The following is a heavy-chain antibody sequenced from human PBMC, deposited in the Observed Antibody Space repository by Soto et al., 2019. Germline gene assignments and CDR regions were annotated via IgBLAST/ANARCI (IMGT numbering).Heavy chain of an antibody. CDR1: GFIFSDYA. CDR2: ISYGGDNN. CDR3: AKARHSTSWYGLEADF. Sequence: QVQLVESGGGVVQAGRSLSLSCAASGFIFSDYAMHWVRQAPGKGLEWVAVISYGGDNNYYADSVRRRFAISRDNLKNTLDLQMNSLNPEDTAMYHCAKARHSTSWYGLEADFWGQGTLVTVSS. D-gene: IGHD6-13*01. J-gene: IGHJ4*02. V-gene: IGHV3-30*09.